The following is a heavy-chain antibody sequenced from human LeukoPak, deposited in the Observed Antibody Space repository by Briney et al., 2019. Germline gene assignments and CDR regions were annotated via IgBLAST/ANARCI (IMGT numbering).Heavy chain of an antibody. Sequence: GGSLRLSCAASGFSFRDFWMTWVRQAPGKGLEWVANINQGGSVKYYVDSVKGRFTISRDDAESSLYVQMNSLRDEDKAVYYCARFGYSGWNLEYWGQGTLVTVS. D-gene: IGHD5-12*01. CDR2: INQGGSVK. CDR1: GFSFRDFW. J-gene: IGHJ4*02. V-gene: IGHV3-7*01. CDR3: ARFGYSGWNLEY.